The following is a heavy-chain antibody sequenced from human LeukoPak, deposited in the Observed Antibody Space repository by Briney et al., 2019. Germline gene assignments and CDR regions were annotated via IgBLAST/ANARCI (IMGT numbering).Heavy chain of an antibody. CDR1: GYTFTSYY. V-gene: IGHV1-46*01. J-gene: IGHJ4*02. CDR3: ARTVAGTALDY. D-gene: IGHD6-19*01. Sequence: GASVKVSCKASGYTFTSYYLQWARQAPGQGLEWMGVINPSGGSTNYAQKFQGRVTMTRDTSTSTVYMELSSLRSEDTAVYYCARTVAGTALDYWGQGTLVTVSS. CDR2: INPSGGST.